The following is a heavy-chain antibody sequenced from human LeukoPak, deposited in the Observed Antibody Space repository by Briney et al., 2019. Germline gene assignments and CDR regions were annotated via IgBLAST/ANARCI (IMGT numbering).Heavy chain of an antibody. CDR3: ARGPYFDY. J-gene: IGHJ4*02. Sequence: SEALSLTCAVYGGSFSGYYWSWIRQPPGKGLEWIGEINHSGSTNYNPSLKSRVTISVDTSKNQFSLKLSSVTAADTAVYYCARGPYFDYWGQGTLVTVSS. CDR2: INHSGST. V-gene: IGHV4-34*01. CDR1: GGSFSGYY.